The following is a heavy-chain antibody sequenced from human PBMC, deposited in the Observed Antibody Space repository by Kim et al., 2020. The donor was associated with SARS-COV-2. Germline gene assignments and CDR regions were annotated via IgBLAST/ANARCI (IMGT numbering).Heavy chain of an antibody. CDR2: VSNSGGST. D-gene: IGHD3-10*01. V-gene: IGHV3-23*01. CDR3: ANGGLWFGDFLNKHFYD. J-gene: IGHJ1*01. CDR1: GFSFSTYA. Sequence: GGSLRLSCAASGFSFSTYAMSWVRQAPGKGLEWVSVVSNSGGSTYYADSVKGRFTISRDNSKNTLILQMNSLRAEDTAIYYCANGGLWFGDFLNKHFYDWGQGTLVTVSS.